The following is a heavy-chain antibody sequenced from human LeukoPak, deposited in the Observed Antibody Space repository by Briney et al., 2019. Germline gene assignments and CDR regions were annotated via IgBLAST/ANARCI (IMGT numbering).Heavy chain of an antibody. J-gene: IGHJ3*02. CDR2: MNPNSGNT. CDR3: ARVYCSSTSCYDGAFDI. D-gene: IGHD2-2*01. V-gene: IGHV1-8*01. CDR1: GYTFTSYD. Sequence: ASVKVSCKASGYTFTSYDINWVRQATGQGLEWMGWMNPNSGNTGYAQKFQGRVTMTRNTSISTAYMELSSLRSEDTAVYYCARVYCSSTSCYDGAFDIWGQGTMVTVSS.